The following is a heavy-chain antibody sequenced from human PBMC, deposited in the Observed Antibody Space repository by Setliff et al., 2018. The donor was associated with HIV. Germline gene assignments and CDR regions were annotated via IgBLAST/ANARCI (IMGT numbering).Heavy chain of an antibody. V-gene: IGHV7-4-1*02. CDR1: GYSFSNYA. D-gene: IGHD2-15*01. Sequence: ASVKVSCKASGYSFSNYAINWVRQAPGQGLEWMGWIKTDSGSPTYAQGFTGRFVFSVDTSVTTAYLQISSLKAEDTAVYYCARPSIGLHAFDIWGQGTMVTVS. J-gene: IGHJ3*02. CDR3: ARPSIGLHAFDI. CDR2: IKTDSGSP.